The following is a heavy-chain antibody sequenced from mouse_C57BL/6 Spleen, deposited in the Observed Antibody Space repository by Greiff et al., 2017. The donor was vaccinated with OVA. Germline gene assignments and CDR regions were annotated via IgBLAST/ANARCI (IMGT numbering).Heavy chain of an antibody. J-gene: IGHJ3*01. CDR1: GYTFTSYW. D-gene: IGHD1-1*01. CDR3: ARKGTTTED. Sequence: VQLQQPGAELVMPGASVKLSCKASGYTFTSYWMHWVKQRPGQGLEWIGEIDPSDSYTNYNQKFKGKSTLTVDKSSSTAYMQLSSLTSEDSAVYYCARKGTTTEDWGQGTLVTVSA. V-gene: IGHV1-69*01. CDR2: IDPSDSYT.